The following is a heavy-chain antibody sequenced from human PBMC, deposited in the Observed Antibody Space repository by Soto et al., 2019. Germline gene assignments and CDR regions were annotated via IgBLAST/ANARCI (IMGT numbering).Heavy chain of an antibody. CDR2: IKQDGSEK. Sequence: GGSLRLSCAASGFTFSSYWMSWVRQAPGKGLEWVANIKQDGSEKYYVDSVKGRFTISRDNAKNSLYLQMNSLRAEDTAVYYCARGEASSSSMYYFDYWGQGTLVTVSS. CDR3: ARGEASSSSMYYFDY. V-gene: IGHV3-7*01. J-gene: IGHJ4*02. CDR1: GFTFSSYW. D-gene: IGHD6-6*01.